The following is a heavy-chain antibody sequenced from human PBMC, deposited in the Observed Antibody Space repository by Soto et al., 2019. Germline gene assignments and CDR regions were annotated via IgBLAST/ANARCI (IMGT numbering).Heavy chain of an antibody. CDR1: GGSITNYY. CDR2: IYYSGST. V-gene: IGHV4-59*01. Sequence: QVQLQESGPGLVKPSETLSLTCIVSGGSITNYYWSWIRQSPGKGLEWIGFIYYSGSTNYSPSLKSRVTISVSTSKNQFSLKMTSVTAADTSVYYCARDGTAVTTGYYGLDVWGQGTTVTVSS. D-gene: IGHD2-2*01. J-gene: IGHJ6*02. CDR3: ARDGTAVTTGYYGLDV.